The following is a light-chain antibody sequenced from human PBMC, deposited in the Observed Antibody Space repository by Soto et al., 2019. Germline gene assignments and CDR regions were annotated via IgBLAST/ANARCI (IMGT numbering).Light chain of an antibody. CDR1: HIGSKS. J-gene: IGLJ1*01. CDR2: DDS. CDR3: QVWDSSSDHPYV. Sequence: SYERTQPPSVSVAPGQTARITCGGNHIGSKSVHWYQQKPGQAPVLVVYDDSDRPSGIPERFSGSNSGNTATLTISRVEAGDEADYYCQVWDSSSDHPYVFGTGTKVTVL. V-gene: IGLV3-21*02.